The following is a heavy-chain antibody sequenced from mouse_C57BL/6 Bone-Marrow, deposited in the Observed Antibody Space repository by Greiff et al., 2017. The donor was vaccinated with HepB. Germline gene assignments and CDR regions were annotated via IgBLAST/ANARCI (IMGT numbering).Heavy chain of an antibody. J-gene: IGHJ2*01. V-gene: IGHV5-6*01. CDR1: GFTFSSYG. CDR2: ISNGGSYT. D-gene: IGHD1-1*01. CDR3: ARHGGYYGSSYFDY. Sequence: EVQGVESGGDLVKPGGSLKLSCAASGFTFSSYGMSWVRQTPDKRLEWVATISNGGSYTYYPDSVKGRFTISRDNAKNTLYLQMSSLKSEDTAMYYCARHGGYYGSSYFDYWGQGTTLTVSS.